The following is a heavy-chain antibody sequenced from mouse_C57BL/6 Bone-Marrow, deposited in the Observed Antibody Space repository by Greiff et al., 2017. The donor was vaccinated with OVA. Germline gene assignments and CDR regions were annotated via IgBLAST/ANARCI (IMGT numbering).Heavy chain of an antibody. CDR1: GYSITSGYY. D-gene: IGHD3-1*01. CDR3: ARVSGRGNYFDY. J-gene: IGHJ2*01. V-gene: IGHV3-6*01. Sequence: VQLKQSGPGLVKPSQSLSLTCSVTGYSITSGYYWHWIRQFPGNKLEWMGYISYDGSNNYNPSLKNRISITRDTSKNQFFLKLNSVTTEDTATYYCARVSGRGNYFDYWGQGTTLTVSS. CDR2: ISYDGSN.